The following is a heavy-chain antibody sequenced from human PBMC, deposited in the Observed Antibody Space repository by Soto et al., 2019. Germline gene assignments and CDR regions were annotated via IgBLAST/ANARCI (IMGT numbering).Heavy chain of an antibody. Sequence: SETLSLTFAVYGGSFSGYYWSWIRQPPGKGLEWIGEINHSGSTNYNPSLKSRVTISVDTSKNQFSLKLSSVTAADTAVYYCARGPGTKYSSGWYWDYWGQGTLVTVSS. CDR2: INHSGST. CDR3: ARGPGTKYSSGWYWDY. V-gene: IGHV4-34*01. J-gene: IGHJ4*02. CDR1: GGSFSGYY. D-gene: IGHD6-19*01.